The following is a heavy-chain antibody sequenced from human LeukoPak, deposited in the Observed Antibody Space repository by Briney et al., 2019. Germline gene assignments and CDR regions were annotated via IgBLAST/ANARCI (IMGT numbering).Heavy chain of an antibody. V-gene: IGHV4-34*01. CDR3: ARAPNIVVVPAAPGYNWFDP. CDR2: INHSGST. CDR1: GGSFSGYY. D-gene: IGHD2-2*01. J-gene: IGHJ5*02. Sequence: SETLSLTCAVYGGSFSGYYWSWIRQPPGKGLEWIGEINHSGSTNYNPSLKSRVTMSVDTSKNQFSLKLSSVTAADTAVYYCARAPNIVVVPAAPGYNWFDPWGQGTLVTVSS.